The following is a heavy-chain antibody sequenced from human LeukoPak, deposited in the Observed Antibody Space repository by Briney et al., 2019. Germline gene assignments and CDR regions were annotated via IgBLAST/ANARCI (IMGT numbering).Heavy chain of an antibody. Sequence: GGSLRLSCAASGFTFSSYAMHWVRQAPGKGLEWVAVISYDGSNKYYADSVKGRFTISRDNSKNTLYLQMNSLRAEDTAVYYCARGGVSSGWLWLDYWGQGTLVTVSS. CDR2: ISYDGSNK. D-gene: IGHD6-19*01. J-gene: IGHJ4*02. V-gene: IGHV3-30-3*01. CDR3: ARGGVSSGWLWLDY. CDR1: GFTFSSYA.